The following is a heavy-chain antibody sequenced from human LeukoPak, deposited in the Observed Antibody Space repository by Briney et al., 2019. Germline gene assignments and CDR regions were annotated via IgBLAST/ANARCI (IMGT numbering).Heavy chain of an antibody. CDR1: GFTFSSYW. D-gene: IGHD4-23*01. CDR3: RRWGNLNAFDI. J-gene: IGHJ3*02. Sequence: PGGSLRLSCAASGFTFSSYWMSWVRQAPGKGLEWVANIKQDGSEKYYVRSVKGRFTISRDNTKNSLYLQMNSLRAEDTAAYYCRRWGNLNAFDIWGQGTMVTVSS. CDR2: IKQDGSEK. V-gene: IGHV3-7*01.